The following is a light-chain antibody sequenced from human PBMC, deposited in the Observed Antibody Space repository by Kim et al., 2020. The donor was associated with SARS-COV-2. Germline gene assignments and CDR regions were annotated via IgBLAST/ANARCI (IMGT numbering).Light chain of an antibody. CDR1: SLRSYY. CDR2: GKN. Sequence: SSELTQDPAVSVALGQTVRITCQGDSLRSYYASWYQQKPGQAPVLVIYGKNNRPSGIPDRFSGSRSGNTASLTITGAPAEDVADYYCNSRDSSGNHWVFG. J-gene: IGLJ3*02. V-gene: IGLV3-19*01. CDR3: NSRDSSGNHWV.